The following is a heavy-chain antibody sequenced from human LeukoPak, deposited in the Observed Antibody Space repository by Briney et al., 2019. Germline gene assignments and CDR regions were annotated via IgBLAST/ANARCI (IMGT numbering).Heavy chain of an antibody. CDR1: GYSISSGYY. Sequence: SETLSLTCTVSGYSISSGYYWGWIRQPPGKGLEWIGSISHSGNAYHNPSLKSRVTISVDTSKNQFSLKLSSVTAADTAVYYCARHIGRQWLVGSAFDIWGQGTMVTVSS. CDR3: ARHIGRQWLVGSAFDI. CDR2: ISHSGNA. V-gene: IGHV4-38-2*02. J-gene: IGHJ3*02. D-gene: IGHD6-19*01.